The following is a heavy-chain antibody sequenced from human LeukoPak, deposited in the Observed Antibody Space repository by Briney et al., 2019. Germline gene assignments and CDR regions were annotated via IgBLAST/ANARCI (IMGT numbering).Heavy chain of an antibody. CDR2: IYPGDSYT. J-gene: IGHJ5*02. CDR1: GYSFTSYW. V-gene: IGHV5-51*01. CDR3: ARQPEGTWFDP. D-gene: IGHD1-1*01. Sequence: NHGESLKISCKGSGYSFTSYWIGWVRQMPGKGLEWMGIIYPGDSYTNYSPSFQGHVTISADKSISTAYLQWSSLKASDTAMYYCARQPEGTWFDPWGQGTLVTVSS.